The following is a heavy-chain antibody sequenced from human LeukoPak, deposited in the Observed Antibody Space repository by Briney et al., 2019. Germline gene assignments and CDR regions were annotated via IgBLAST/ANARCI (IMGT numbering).Heavy chain of an antibody. CDR1: GGSITSNNYY. Sequence: SETLSLTCTVSGGSITSNNYYWGWIRQPPGKGLEFIGSIYFSGTTYYNPSLQSRVTISVDTAKNQFSLKVTSVTAADTAAYYCARDAHCTGVSCYSPYNWFDPWGQGTLVTVSS. CDR2: IYFSGTT. D-gene: IGHD2-15*01. J-gene: IGHJ5*02. V-gene: IGHV4-39*07. CDR3: ARDAHCTGVSCYSPYNWFDP.